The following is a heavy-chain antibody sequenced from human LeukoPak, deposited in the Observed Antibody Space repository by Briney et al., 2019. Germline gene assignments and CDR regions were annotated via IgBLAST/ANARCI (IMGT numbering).Heavy chain of an antibody. CDR1: GGSFSGYY. CDR2: INHSGST. D-gene: IGHD3-3*01. V-gene: IGHV4-34*01. J-gene: IGHJ4*02. Sequence: SETLSLTCAVYGGSFSGYYWSWLRQPPGKGLEWIGEINHSGSTNYNPSLKSRVTISVDTFKNQFSLKLSSVTAADTAVYYCAKGPQVTIFGVVIISYFDYWGQGTLVTVSS. CDR3: AKGPQVTIFGVVIISYFDY.